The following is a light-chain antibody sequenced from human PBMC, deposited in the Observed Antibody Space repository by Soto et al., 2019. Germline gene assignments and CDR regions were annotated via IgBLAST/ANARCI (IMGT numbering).Light chain of an antibody. CDR3: AVWDDSLTAYL. J-gene: IGLJ1*01. Sequence: QSVLTQPPSASGTPGQRVTISCSGSTSNIGKNFVYWYQQLPGMAPRLLIYTNDQRPSGVPDRFSGSKSGTSASLAISGVRSEDEADYFCAVWDDSLTAYLFGSGTKLTVL. CDR1: TSNIGKNF. CDR2: TND. V-gene: IGLV1-47*01.